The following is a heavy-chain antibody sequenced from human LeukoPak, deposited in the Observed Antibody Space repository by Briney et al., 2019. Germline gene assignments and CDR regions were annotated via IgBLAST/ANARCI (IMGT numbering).Heavy chain of an antibody. CDR2: ITGSGGGT. V-gene: IGHV3-23*01. Sequence: QPGGSLRLSCAASGFSFSIYAMSWVRQAPGKGPEWVSGITGSGGGTYYADSVKGRFTISRDNSKNTLYLQMNSLRAEDTAVYSCAKDREVLRSLEWFFDYWGRGTLVTVSS. CDR3: AKDREVLRSLEWFFDY. D-gene: IGHD3-3*01. CDR1: GFSFSIYA. J-gene: IGHJ4*02.